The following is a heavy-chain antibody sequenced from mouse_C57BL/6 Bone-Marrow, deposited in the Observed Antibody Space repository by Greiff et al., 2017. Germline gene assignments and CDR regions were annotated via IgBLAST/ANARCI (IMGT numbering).Heavy chain of an antibody. CDR3: TSDYYEVGD. J-gene: IGHJ2*01. CDR1: GYTFTDYE. Sequence: QVQLKESGAELVRPGASVTLSCKASGYTFTDYEMHWVKQTPVHGLEWIGAIDPDTGGTAYNQKFKGKAILTADKSSSTAYMELRSLTSEDAAVYYCTSDYYEVGDWGQGTTLTVSS. CDR2: IDPDTGGT. D-gene: IGHD1-1*01. V-gene: IGHV1-15*01.